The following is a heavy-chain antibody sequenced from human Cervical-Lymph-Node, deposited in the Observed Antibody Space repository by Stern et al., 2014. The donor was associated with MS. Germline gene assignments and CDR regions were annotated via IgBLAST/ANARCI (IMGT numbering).Heavy chain of an antibody. CDR2: INAGNGNT. CDR3: ARDPGAARRYYFDY. J-gene: IGHJ4*02. Sequence: QDQLVQSGAEVKKPGASVKVSCKASGYTFTSYAMHWVRQAPGQRLEWMGWINAGNGNTKYSQKFQGRVTITRDTSASTAYMELSSLRSEDTAVYYCARDPGAARRYYFDYWGQGTLVTVSS. V-gene: IGHV1-3*01. D-gene: IGHD6-6*01. CDR1: GYTFTSYA.